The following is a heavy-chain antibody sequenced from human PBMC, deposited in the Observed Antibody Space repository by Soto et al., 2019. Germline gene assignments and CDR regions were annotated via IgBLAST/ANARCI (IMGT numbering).Heavy chain of an antibody. CDR3: ARVTSMVRGVIDNWFDP. D-gene: IGHD3-10*01. Sequence: QVPLVQSGAEVKKPGSSVTVSCKASGGTFSSYAIHWVRQAPGQGLEWMGGIIPMYGPAKYAPRFQGRVTITADESTTTVSMELTSLTSQDTAVYYCARVTSMVRGVIDNWFDPWGHGTLVTVSS. J-gene: IGHJ5*02. CDR2: IIPMYGPA. V-gene: IGHV1-69*01. CDR1: GGTFSSYA.